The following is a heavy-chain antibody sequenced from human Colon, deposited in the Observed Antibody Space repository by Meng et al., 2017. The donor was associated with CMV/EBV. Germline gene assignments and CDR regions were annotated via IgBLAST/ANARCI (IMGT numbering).Heavy chain of an antibody. J-gene: IGHJ4*02. CDR1: GFTFSNFA. D-gene: IGHD6-19*01. Sequence: GESLKISCATSGFTFSNFAMSWVRQAPGKGPEWISVIYADCRSTNYADSVKGRLTISRDNAQKTLYLQMNSLTAEDTALYYCTKEDSSGWYRTFESWGQGTLVTVSS. V-gene: IGHV3-23*03. CDR2: IYADCRST. CDR3: TKEDSSGWYRTFES.